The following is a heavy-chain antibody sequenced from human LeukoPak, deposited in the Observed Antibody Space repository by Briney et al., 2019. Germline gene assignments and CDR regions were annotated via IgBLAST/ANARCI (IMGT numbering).Heavy chain of an antibody. D-gene: IGHD6-19*01. J-gene: IGHJ4*02. Sequence: ASVKVSCKASGYTFTSYDINWVRQATGQGLEWMGWMNPNSGNTGYAQKFQGRVTMTRDTSTSTVYMELSSLRSEDTAVYYCARRPVSSGWSVFGYWGQGTLVTVSS. CDR3: ARRPVSSGWSVFGY. CDR2: MNPNSGNT. V-gene: IGHV1-8*01. CDR1: GYTFTSYD.